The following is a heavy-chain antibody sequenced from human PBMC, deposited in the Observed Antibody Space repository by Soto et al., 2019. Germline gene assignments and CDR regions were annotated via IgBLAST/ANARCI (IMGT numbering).Heavy chain of an antibody. CDR3: AKDHYSYGYDGPGP. CDR2: IIPIFGTA. V-gene: IGHV1-69*13. Sequence: SVKVSCKASGGTFSSYAISWVRQAPGQGLEWMGGIIPIFGTANYAQKFQGRVTITADESTSTAYMELSSLRSEDTAVYYCAKDHYSYGYDGPGPWGQGTLVTISS. D-gene: IGHD5-18*01. J-gene: IGHJ5*02. CDR1: GGTFSSYA.